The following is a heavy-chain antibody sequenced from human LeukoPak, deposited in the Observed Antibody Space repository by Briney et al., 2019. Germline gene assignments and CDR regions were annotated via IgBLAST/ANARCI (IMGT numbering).Heavy chain of an antibody. D-gene: IGHD2-2*01. V-gene: IGHV4-34*01. CDR3: ARSPTKRVPEDY. CDR1: GGSFSGYS. J-gene: IGHJ4*02. Sequence: PSETLSLTCAVSGGSFSGYSWSWIRQPPGKGLEWIGEINHSGSTNYNPSLKSRVTISVDTSKNQFSLRLSSVTAADTAVYYCARSPTKRVPEDYWGQGTLVTVSS. CDR2: INHSGST.